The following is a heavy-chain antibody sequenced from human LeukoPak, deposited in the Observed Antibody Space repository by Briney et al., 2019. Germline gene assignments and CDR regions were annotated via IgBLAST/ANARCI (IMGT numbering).Heavy chain of an antibody. CDR2: INSDGSWT. CDR1: GTYS. Sequence: GGSLRLSCAASGTYSMHWVRQAPGKGLVWVSHINSDGSWTGYADSVKGRFTISKDNAKNTVSLQMNNLRAEDTAVYYCVTFYETYWGRGTLVTVSS. CDR3: VTFYETY. D-gene: IGHD2/OR15-2a*01. V-gene: IGHV3-74*01. J-gene: IGHJ4*02.